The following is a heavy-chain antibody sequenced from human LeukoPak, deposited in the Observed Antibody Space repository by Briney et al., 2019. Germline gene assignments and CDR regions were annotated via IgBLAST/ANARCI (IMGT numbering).Heavy chain of an antibody. D-gene: IGHD3-22*01. CDR1: GFSFSDYD. CDR3: AKESLVVIESYFDN. J-gene: IGHJ4*02. CDR2: ITGSGQTK. Sequence: GGSLRLSCVVSGFSFSDYDMSWVRRAPGKGLEWVSAITGSGQTKYYTDSVKGRFTMSRDNSKNTLYLQMNSLRDEDTAEYFCAKESLVVIESYFDNWGQGTLVLVSS. V-gene: IGHV3-23*01.